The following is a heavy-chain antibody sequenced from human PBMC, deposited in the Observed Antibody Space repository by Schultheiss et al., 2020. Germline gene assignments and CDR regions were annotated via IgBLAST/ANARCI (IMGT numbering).Heavy chain of an antibody. Sequence: GGSLRLSCAASGLTFSTFSMNWVRQAPGKGLEWVSVIYSGGSTYYADSVKGRFTISRDNSKNTLYLQMNSLRAEDTAVYYCARGTVTVYYYYMDVWGKGTTVT. D-gene: IGHD4-11*01. CDR3: ARGTVTVYYYYMDV. J-gene: IGHJ6*03. CDR2: IYSGGST. CDR1: GLTFSTFS. V-gene: IGHV3-66*01.